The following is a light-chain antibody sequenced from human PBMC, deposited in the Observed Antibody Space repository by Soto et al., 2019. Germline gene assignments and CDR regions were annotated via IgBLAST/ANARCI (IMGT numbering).Light chain of an antibody. Sequence: EIVMTQSPATLSVSPGETATLSCRASQSVSTNLAWYQQKPGQAPRLLISGASTRATGVPARCSGSGSETEFTITVSSLQSEDFAVYYCQQYNNWWTFGQGTKVEIK. J-gene: IGKJ1*01. CDR2: GAS. CDR1: QSVSTN. CDR3: QQYNNWWT. V-gene: IGKV3-15*01.